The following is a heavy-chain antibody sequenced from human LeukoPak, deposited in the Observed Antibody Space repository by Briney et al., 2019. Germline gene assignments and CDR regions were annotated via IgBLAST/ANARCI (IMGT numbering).Heavy chain of an antibody. J-gene: IGHJ4*02. Sequence: PSQTLSLTCTVSGGSISRSSYYWGWIRQPPGKGLEWIATIYYSGSTYYNPSLKSRVTISTDTSKNQFSLKLSSVTAADTAVYYCARLTSGHFDYWGQGTLVTVSS. CDR3: ARLTSGHFDY. CDR1: GGSISRSSYY. V-gene: IGHV4-39*01. CDR2: IYYSGST. D-gene: IGHD3-10*01.